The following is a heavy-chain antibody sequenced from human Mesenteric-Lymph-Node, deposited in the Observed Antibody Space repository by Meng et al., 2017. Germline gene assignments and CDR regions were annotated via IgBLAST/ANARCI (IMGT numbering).Heavy chain of an antibody. J-gene: IGHJ4*02. V-gene: IGHV4-34*12. D-gene: IGHD2-8*02. Sequence: QVQLQQWCPGLLTPSETLSLTCAVNGGSLSGAYRNWIRQPPGKGLEWIGEIIHGGSPSYNPSLKSRVTISIDTSKNQLSLMLSSVTAADTAVYYCARRPTGIDYWGQGTLVTVSS. CDR1: GGSLSGAY. CDR2: IIHGGSP. CDR3: ARRPTGIDY.